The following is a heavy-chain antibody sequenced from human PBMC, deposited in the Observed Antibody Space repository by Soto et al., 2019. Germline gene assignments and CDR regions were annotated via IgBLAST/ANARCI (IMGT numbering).Heavy chain of an antibody. V-gene: IGHV4-30-4*01. CDR3: ARVGYCSGDTCYWAWFDP. D-gene: IGHD2-15*01. J-gene: IGHJ5*02. CDR1: GGSISSGDYY. CDR2: IYYTGST. Sequence: QVQLQESGPGPVKPSQTLSLSCSVSGGSISSGDYYWSWIRQPPGKGLEWIGYIYYTGSTYYNPSLKSRVTISVDRSKNQFSLNLSSVTAADTAVYYCARVGYCSGDTCYWAWFDPWGRGTQVTVSS.